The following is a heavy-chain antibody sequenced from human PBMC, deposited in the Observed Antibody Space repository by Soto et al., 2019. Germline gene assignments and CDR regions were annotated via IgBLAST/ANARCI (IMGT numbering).Heavy chain of an antibody. CDR1: GYSFTSYW. V-gene: IGHV5-10-1*01. J-gene: IGHJ4*02. CDR3: ASLIQRRANRDY. CDR2: IDPSDSYT. D-gene: IGHD5-18*01. Sequence: PGESLKISCKGSGYSFTSYWSSWVRQMPGKGLEWMGRIDPSDSYTNYSPSFQGHVTISADKSISTAYLQWSSLKASDTAMYYCASLIQRRANRDYWGQGTLVTVSS.